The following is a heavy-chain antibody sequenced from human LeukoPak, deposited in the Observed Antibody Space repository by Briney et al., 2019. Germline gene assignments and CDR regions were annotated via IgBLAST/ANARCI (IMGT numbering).Heavy chain of an antibody. D-gene: IGHD3-22*01. Sequence: PSETLSLTCSVSGAYMSNYYWTWVRQSAAQGLEWIGRLHASGSTIYNPSLKSRVTMSLDTSKDQLSLTLTSVTAADSAMYYCASLSSGAGFDVWGQGTVVTVSS. CDR3: ASLSSGAGFDV. V-gene: IGHV4-4*07. J-gene: IGHJ3*01. CDR1: GAYMSNYY. CDR2: LHASGST.